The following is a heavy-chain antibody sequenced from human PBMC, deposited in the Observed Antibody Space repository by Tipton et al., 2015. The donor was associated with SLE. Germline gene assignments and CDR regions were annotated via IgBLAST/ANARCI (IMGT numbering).Heavy chain of an antibody. D-gene: IGHD6-13*01. V-gene: IGHV3-7*04. CDR2: INQDGSEK. Sequence: LSLTCAASGFTFSNYGMHWVRQAPGKGLEWVATINQDGSEKYYVDSVKGRFTISRDNAKNSMYLQMNSLRAEDTAVYYCARGGSSSWYVPTSFDYWGQGTLVTVSS. CDR1: GFTFSNYG. J-gene: IGHJ4*02. CDR3: ARGGSSSWYVPTSFDY.